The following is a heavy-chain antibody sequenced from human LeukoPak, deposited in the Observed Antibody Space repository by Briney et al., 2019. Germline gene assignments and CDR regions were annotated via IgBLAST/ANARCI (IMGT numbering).Heavy chain of an antibody. CDR2: IYYSGST. J-gene: IGHJ3*02. Sequence: SETLSLTCTVSGGSISSGGYYWSWIRQHPGKGLEWIGYIYYSGSTYYNPSLKSRVTISVDTSKNQFSLKLSSVTAADTAVYYCARAPRPGYSGYGIGAFDIWGQGTMVTVSS. CDR3: ARAPRPGYSGYGIGAFDI. V-gene: IGHV4-31*03. D-gene: IGHD5-12*01. CDR1: GGSISSGGYY.